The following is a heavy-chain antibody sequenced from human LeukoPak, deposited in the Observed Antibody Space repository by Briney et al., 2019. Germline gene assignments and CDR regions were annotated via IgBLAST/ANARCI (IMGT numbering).Heavy chain of an antibody. J-gene: IGHJ4*02. Sequence: SETLSLTCTVSGGSISSYYWSWIRQPPGKGLEGIGYIYYSGSTNYNPSLKSRVTISVDTSKNQFSLKLSSVTAADTAVYYCARGPQWLVGFDYWGQGTLVTVSS. V-gene: IGHV4-59*01. D-gene: IGHD6-19*01. CDR1: GGSISSYY. CDR3: ARGPQWLVGFDY. CDR2: IYYSGST.